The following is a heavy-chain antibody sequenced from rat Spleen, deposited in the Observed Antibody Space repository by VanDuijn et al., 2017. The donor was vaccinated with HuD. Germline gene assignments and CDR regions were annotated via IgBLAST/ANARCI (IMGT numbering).Heavy chain of an antibody. Sequence: EVQVVESGGGLVQPGRSMKLSCAASGFTFSNYYMAWVRQAPTKGLEWVASISTSGVNTYYRDSVKGRFTISRDNAKNTLNLQMDSLRSEDTATYYCVRLLGAPDWYFDFWGPGAMVTVSS. J-gene: IGHJ1*01. V-gene: IGHV5-25*01. CDR2: ISTSGVNT. CDR3: VRLLGAPDWYFDF. D-gene: IGHD5-1*01. CDR1: GFTFSNYY.